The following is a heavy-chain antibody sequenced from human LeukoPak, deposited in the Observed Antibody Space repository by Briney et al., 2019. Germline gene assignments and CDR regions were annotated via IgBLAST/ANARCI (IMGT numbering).Heavy chain of an antibody. CDR3: ARHMSGDYDY. V-gene: IGHV4-59*01. CDR2: ISYSGST. Sequence: SETLSLTCTVSGGSISSYYWSWIRQPPGKGLEWIGYISYSGSTNYNPSLKSRVTISVDTSKKQFSLKLSSVTAADTAVYYCARHMSGDYDYWGQGTLVTVSS. D-gene: IGHD2-21*01. CDR1: GGSISSYY. J-gene: IGHJ4*02.